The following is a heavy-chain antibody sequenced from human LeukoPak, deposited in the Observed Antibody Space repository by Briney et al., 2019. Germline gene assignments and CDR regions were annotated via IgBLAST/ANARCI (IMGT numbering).Heavy chain of an antibody. J-gene: IGHJ5*02. Sequence: SETLSLTCTVSDTSINTYYWSWIRQPAGKGLEWIGHIYATGTTNYNPSLNSRVTMSIDTSKNQFSLNLRSVTAADTAVYYCARDRREPLLVNWFDPWGQGTLVTVSS. CDR3: ARDRREPLLVNWFDP. D-gene: IGHD1-26*01. V-gene: IGHV4-4*07. CDR1: DTSINTYY. CDR2: IYATGTT.